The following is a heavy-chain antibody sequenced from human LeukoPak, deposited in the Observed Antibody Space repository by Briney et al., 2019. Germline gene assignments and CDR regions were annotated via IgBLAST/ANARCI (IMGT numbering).Heavy chain of an antibody. Sequence: ASVKVSCKASGYTFTSYGISWVRQAPGQGLEWMGWISAYNGNTNYAQKLQSRVTMTTDTSTSTAYMELRSLRSDDTAVYYCARWEVTGAAAGSFDYWGQGTLVTVSS. CDR1: GYTFTSYG. V-gene: IGHV1-18*01. CDR2: ISAYNGNT. D-gene: IGHD6-13*01. CDR3: ARWEVTGAAAGSFDY. J-gene: IGHJ4*02.